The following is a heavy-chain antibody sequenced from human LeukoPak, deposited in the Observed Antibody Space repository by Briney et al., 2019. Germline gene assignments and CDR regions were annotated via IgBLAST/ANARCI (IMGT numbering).Heavy chain of an antibody. CDR1: GGSISSDIYY. V-gene: IGHV4-61*02. Sequence: PSQTLSLTCSASGGSISSDIYYWSWIRQPAGKGLEWIGRISASGSTNYNPSLKSRVTISVDTSKNQFSLKVTSVTAADTAVYYCARAVAGGLSYFQHWGQGTLVTVSS. CDR2: ISASGST. J-gene: IGHJ1*01. CDR3: ARAVAGGLSYFQH. D-gene: IGHD6-19*01.